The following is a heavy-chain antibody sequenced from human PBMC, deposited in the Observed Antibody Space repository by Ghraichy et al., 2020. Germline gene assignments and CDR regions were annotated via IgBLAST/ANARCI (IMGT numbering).Heavy chain of an antibody. V-gene: IGHV4-34*01. CDR3: ARICIAATGTIKYYYYAMDV. CDR1: GGSFNGYY. J-gene: IGHJ6*02. D-gene: IGHD6-13*01. CDR2: INHSGRT. Sequence: SETLSLTCAVYGGSFNGYYWSWIRQPPGKGLEWIGEINHSGRTNYNPSLKSRVTISVDTSKNQFSLKLRSVTAADTAVYYCARICIAATGTIKYYYYAMDVWGQGTKVTVSS.